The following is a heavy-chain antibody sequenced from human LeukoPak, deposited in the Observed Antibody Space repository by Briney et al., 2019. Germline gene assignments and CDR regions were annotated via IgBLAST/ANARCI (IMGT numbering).Heavy chain of an antibody. CDR1: GFTFSSYW. V-gene: IGHV3-48*02. J-gene: IGHJ4*02. D-gene: IGHD2-2*01. CDR3: ASGEECVSSTSCFGFDY. CDR2: ISSSSSTI. Sequence: GGSLRLSCAASGFTFSSYWMHWVRQVPGKGLEWVSYISSSSSTIYYADSVKGRFTISRDNAKNSLYLQMNSLRDEDTAVYYCASGEECVSSTSCFGFDYWGQGTLVTVSS.